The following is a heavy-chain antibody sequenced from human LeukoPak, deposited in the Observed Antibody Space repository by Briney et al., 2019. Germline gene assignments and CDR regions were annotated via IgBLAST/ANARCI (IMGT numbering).Heavy chain of an antibody. J-gene: IGHJ4*02. D-gene: IGHD4-17*01. Sequence: QPGGSLRLSCTASAFAFSNHAMSWVRQAPGKGLEWVSSISISGGTTYYADSVKGRFTISRENSKSTLYLQMNNLRADDTAVYYCANEIRPNDYWGQGTLVTVSS. CDR1: AFAFSNHA. CDR2: ISISGGTT. CDR3: ANEIRPNDY. V-gene: IGHV3-23*01.